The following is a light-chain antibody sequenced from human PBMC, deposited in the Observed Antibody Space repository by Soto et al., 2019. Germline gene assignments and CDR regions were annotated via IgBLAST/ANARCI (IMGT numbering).Light chain of an antibody. CDR3: MQFTHVPWT. J-gene: IGKJ1*01. Sequence: DIVMTQTPLSSPVTLGQPASISCRSSQSLVHSNGKTYLSWLHQRPGQPPRLLIYKISERFSRVPDRFSGSGAGTDFKVRISRVEAEDVGVDYCMQFTHVPWTFGQGTKVEIK. CDR2: KIS. CDR1: QSLVHSNGKTY. V-gene: IGKV2-24*01.